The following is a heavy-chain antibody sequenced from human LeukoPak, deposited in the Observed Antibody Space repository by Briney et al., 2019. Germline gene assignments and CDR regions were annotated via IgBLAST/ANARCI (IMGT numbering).Heavy chain of an antibody. J-gene: IGHJ4*02. Sequence: SVKVSCKASGYTFTGYYMHWVRQAPGQGLEWMGRIIPILGIANYAQKFQGRVTITADKSTSTAYMELSSLRSEDTAVYYCARDLGGLATRGYWGQGTLVTVSS. V-gene: IGHV1-69*04. CDR1: GYTFTGYY. CDR3: ARDLGGLATRGY. CDR2: IIPILGIA. D-gene: IGHD5-12*01.